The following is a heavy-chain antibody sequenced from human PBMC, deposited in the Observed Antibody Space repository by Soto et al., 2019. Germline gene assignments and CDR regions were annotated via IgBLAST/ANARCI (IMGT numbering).Heavy chain of an antibody. J-gene: IGHJ5*02. Sequence: GSLRLSCAASGFTFSSYSMNWVRQAPGKGLEWVSSISSSSSYIYYADSVKGRFTISRDNAKNSLYLQMNSLRAEDTAVYYCARGTTSSAESWFDPWGQGTLVTVSS. CDR3: ARGTTSSAESWFDP. CDR1: GFTFSSYS. D-gene: IGHD1-7*01. CDR2: ISSSSSYI. V-gene: IGHV3-21*01.